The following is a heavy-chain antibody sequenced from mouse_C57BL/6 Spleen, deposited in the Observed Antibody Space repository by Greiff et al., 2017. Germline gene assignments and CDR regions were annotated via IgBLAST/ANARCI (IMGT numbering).Heavy chain of an antibody. CDR3: ARGDGYYFFMDY. J-gene: IGHJ4*01. Sequence: QVQLQQPGAELVKPGASVKLSCKASGYTFTSYWMHWVKQRPGQGLEWIGMIHPNSGSTNYNEKFKSKATLTVDKSSSTAYMQHSSLTSEDSAVYYCARGDGYYFFMDYWGQGTSVTVSS. CDR2: IHPNSGST. D-gene: IGHD2-3*01. V-gene: IGHV1-64*01. CDR1: GYTFTSYW.